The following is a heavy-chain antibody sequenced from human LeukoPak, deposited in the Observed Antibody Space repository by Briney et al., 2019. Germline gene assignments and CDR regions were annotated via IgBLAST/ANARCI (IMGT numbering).Heavy chain of an antibody. V-gene: IGHV4-4*09. D-gene: IGHD6-6*01. CDR2: ICTSGST. CDR1: GGSISSYY. CDR3: ASHTAARRGIDY. Sequence: PSETLSLTCTVSGGSISSYYWSWIRQPPGKGLEWIGYICTSGSTNYNPSLKSRVTISVDTSKNQFSLKLSSVTAADTAVYYCASHTAARRGIDYWGQGTLVTVSS. J-gene: IGHJ4*02.